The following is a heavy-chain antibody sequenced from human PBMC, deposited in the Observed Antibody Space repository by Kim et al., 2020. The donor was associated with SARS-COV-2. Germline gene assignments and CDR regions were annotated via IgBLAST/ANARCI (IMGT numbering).Heavy chain of an antibody. V-gene: IGHV3-21*01. Sequence: GGSLRLSCVASGFTFSSYSMNWVRQAPGKGLEWVSSISSSSSYIYYADSVKGRFTISRDNAKNSLYLQMNSLRAEDTAVYYCARGPQWLPFDYWGQGTLFTLSS. D-gene: IGHD5-12*01. CDR2: ISSSSSYI. J-gene: IGHJ4*02. CDR3: ARGPQWLPFDY. CDR1: GFTFSSYS.